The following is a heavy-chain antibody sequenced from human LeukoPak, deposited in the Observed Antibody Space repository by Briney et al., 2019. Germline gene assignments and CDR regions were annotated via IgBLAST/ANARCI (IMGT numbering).Heavy chain of an antibody. Sequence: GGSLRLSCSASGFSFSNYGMHWVRQVPGKGLEWVAVISYDASNKYYTDSVKGRFTISRDNAKNTLYLQMNSLRGDDTAVYYCAKDWRWNQNIYGMNVWGQGTTVTVSS. J-gene: IGHJ6*02. CDR3: AKDWRWNQNIYGMNV. CDR1: GFSFSNYG. CDR2: ISYDASNK. D-gene: IGHD5-24*01. V-gene: IGHV3-30*18.